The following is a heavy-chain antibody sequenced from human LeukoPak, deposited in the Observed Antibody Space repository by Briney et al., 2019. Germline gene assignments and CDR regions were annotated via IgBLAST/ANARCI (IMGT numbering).Heavy chain of an antibody. CDR1: GSIFANYW. Sequence: GESLQISCQASGSIFANYWIGWVRQMPGKGVEWMGTIYPGDSDTRYSPSFQGQVTISADKSISTAYLQWSSLKASDTAMYYCARRRHCTSGSCEDFDFWGQGTLVTVSS. V-gene: IGHV5-51*01. CDR2: IYPGDSDT. J-gene: IGHJ4*02. CDR3: ARRRHCTSGSCEDFDF. D-gene: IGHD2-15*01.